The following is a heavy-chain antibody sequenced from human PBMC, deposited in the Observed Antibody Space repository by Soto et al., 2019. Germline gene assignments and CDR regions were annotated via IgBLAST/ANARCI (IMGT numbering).Heavy chain of an antibody. CDR2: ISYDGSNK. D-gene: IGHD1-7*01. J-gene: IGHJ6*02. V-gene: IGHV3-30*18. CDR3: AKEGTTGTTEYYYYGMDV. CDR1: GFTFSSYG. Sequence: GGSLRLSCAASGFTFSSYGMHWVRQAPGKGLERVAVISYDGSNKYYADSVKGRFTISRDNSKNTLYLQMNSLRAEDTAVYYCAKEGTTGTTEYYYYGMDVWGQGTTVTVS.